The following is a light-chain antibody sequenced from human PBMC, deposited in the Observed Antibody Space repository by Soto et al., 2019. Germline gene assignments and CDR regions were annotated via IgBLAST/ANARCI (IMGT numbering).Light chain of an antibody. CDR1: QSSSSY. CDR3: QLRRNWPLGVT. J-gene: IGKJ4*01. Sequence: DTVLTQSPATLSLSPGERATLSCRASQSSSSYLAWYQHKPGQAPRLLIYDASHRATGIPPRFSGRVSGTEFTLTISSLEPDYFAVYYCQLRRNWPLGVTFGGGTKLEI. CDR2: DAS. V-gene: IGKV3-11*01.